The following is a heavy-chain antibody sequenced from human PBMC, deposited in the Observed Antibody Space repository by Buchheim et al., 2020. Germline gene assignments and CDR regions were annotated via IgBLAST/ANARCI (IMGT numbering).Heavy chain of an antibody. CDR3: ARDLSGSSGWYVSYYYGMDV. CDR2: ISYDGSNK. Sequence: QVQLVESGGGVVQPGRSLRLSCAASGFTFSSYAMHWVRQAPGKGLEWVAVISYDGSNKYYADSVKGRLTISRDNSKNTLYLQMNSLRAEDTAVYYCARDLSGSSGWYVSYYYGMDVWGQGTT. CDR1: GFTFSSYA. J-gene: IGHJ6*02. D-gene: IGHD6-19*01. V-gene: IGHV3-30-3*01.